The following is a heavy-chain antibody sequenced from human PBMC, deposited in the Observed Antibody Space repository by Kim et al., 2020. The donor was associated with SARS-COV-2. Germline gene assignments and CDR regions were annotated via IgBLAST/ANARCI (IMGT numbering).Heavy chain of an antibody. CDR3: ATSRGYNYYGIDV. CDR1: GFTVSSNY. Sequence: GGSLRLSCAASGFTVSSNYMTWVRQAPGKGLDWVSIIYGGGSTYYADSVKGRFTISRDNSKNKLYLQMNSLRVDDTAVYYCATSRGYNYYGIDVWGQGTTVTASS. V-gene: IGHV3-53*01. J-gene: IGHJ6*02. D-gene: IGHD3-10*01. CDR2: IYGGGST.